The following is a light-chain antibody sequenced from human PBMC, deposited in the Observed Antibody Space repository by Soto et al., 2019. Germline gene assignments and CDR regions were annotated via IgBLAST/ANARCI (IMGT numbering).Light chain of an antibody. J-gene: IGKJ2*01. CDR2: DAS. CDR3: QQRSNWPPYT. CDR1: QSVSSY. V-gene: IGKV3-11*01. Sequence: EIVLTQSPATLSLSPGERATLSCRASQSVSSYLAWYQQKPGQPPRLLIYDASNRATGIPARFSGSGSGTDFTLPISSLEPEDFAVYYCQQRSNWPPYTFGQGNKLEIK.